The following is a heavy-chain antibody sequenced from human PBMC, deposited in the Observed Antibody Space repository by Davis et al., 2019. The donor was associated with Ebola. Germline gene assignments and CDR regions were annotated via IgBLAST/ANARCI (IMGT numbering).Heavy chain of an antibody. D-gene: IGHD1-26*01. Sequence: SVKVSCKASGGTFSSYGISWVRQAPGQGLDWMGGIIPVFGIPKYAQKFQGRVTITADESTSTAYMELSSLRSEDTAVYYCARDPSPYTGSFQFDYWGHGSLVTVSS. CDR3: ARDPSPYTGSFQFDY. V-gene: IGHV1-69*13. CDR1: GGTFSSYG. CDR2: IIPVFGIP. J-gene: IGHJ4*01.